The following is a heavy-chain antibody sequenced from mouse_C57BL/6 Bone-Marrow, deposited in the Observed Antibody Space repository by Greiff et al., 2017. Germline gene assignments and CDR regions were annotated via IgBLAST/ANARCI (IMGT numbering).Heavy chain of an antibody. V-gene: IGHV1-64*01. J-gene: IGHJ2*01. CDR2: IHPNSGST. CDR1: GYTFTSYW. CDR3: ARPFCGGGY. D-gene: IGHD6-1*01. Sequence: QVHVKQSGAELAKPGASVKLSCKASGYTFTSYWMHWVKQRPGQGLEWIGMIHPNSGSTNYNEKFKSKATLTVDKSSSTAYMQLSSLTSEDSAVYYCARPFCGGGYWGQGTTLTVSS.